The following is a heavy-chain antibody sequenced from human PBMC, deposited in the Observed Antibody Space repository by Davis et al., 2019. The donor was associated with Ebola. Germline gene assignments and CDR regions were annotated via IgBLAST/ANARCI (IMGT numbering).Heavy chain of an antibody. CDR1: GDSISSGDYY. D-gene: IGHD5-24*01. Sequence: PSETLSLTCIVSGDSISSGDYYWSWIRQPPGKGLEWIGYIYYSGSTYYNPSLKSRVSISVDTSKNHFSLKLSSVTAADTAVYYCARGPPRRDGYSNDRWGQGTLVTVSS. CDR2: IYYSGST. CDR3: ARGPPRRDGYSNDR. J-gene: IGHJ4*02. V-gene: IGHV4-30-4*01.